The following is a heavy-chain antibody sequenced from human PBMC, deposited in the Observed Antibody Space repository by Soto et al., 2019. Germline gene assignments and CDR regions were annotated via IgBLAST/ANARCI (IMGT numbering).Heavy chain of an antibody. CDR3: VRELYYYGSGSYYDAPRFDP. V-gene: IGHV4-30-4*01. CDR1: GGSISSGNYY. D-gene: IGHD3-10*01. CDR2: IYYSGST. J-gene: IGHJ5*02. Sequence: PSETLSLTCTVSGGSISSGNYYWSWIRQPPGKGLEWIGYIYYSGSTYYSPSLKSRVTISVYTFKNQFSLKLRSVTAADTAVYYCVRELYYYGSGSYYDAPRFDPWGQGTLVTV.